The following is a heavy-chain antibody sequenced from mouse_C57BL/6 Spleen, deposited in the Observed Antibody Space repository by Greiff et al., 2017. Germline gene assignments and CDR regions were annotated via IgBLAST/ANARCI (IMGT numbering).Heavy chain of an antibody. V-gene: IGHV1-82*01. D-gene: IGHD2-1*01. CDR1: GYAFSSSW. J-gene: IGHJ4*01. CDR3: APYLLRYAMDY. CDR2: IYPGDGDT. Sequence: LQESGPELVKPGASVKISCKASGYAFSSSWMNWVKQRPGKGLEWIGRIYPGDGDTNYNGKFKGKATLTADKSSSTAYMQLSSLTSEDSAVYFCAPYLLRYAMDYWGQGTSVTVSS.